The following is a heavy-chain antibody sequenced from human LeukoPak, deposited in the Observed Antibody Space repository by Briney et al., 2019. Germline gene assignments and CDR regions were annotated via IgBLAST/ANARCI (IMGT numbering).Heavy chain of an antibody. CDR1: GFTFSSYA. D-gene: IGHD3-16*01. CDR2: ISGSGGST. J-gene: IGHJ6*02. Sequence: PGGSLRLSCAASGFTFSSYAMSWVRQAPGKGLEWVSAISGSGGSTYYADSVKGRFTISRDNSKNTLFLQMDSLRAEDTAVYYCAKDISTFGYYGMDVWGQGTTVTVSS. V-gene: IGHV3-23*01. CDR3: AKDISTFGYYGMDV.